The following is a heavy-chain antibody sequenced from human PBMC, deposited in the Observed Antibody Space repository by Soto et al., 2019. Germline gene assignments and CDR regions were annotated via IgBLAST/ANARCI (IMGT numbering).Heavy chain of an antibody. CDR1: GLTFSSYA. CDR2: ISGSGGST. J-gene: IGHJ4*02. CDR3: AKSFWSGYYMGAY. V-gene: IGHV3-23*01. Sequence: GGSLRLSCAASGLTFSSYAMSWVRQAPGKGLEWVSAISGSGGSTYYADSMKGRFTISRDNSKNTLHLQMNGLRAEDTAVYYCAKSFWSGYYMGAYWGQGTLVTVSS. D-gene: IGHD3-3*01.